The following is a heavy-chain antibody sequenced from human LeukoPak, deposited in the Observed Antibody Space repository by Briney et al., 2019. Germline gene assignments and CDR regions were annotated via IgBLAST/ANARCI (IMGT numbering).Heavy chain of an antibody. CDR2: ISWNSGSI. Sequence: LSLTCAVSGGSISSGGYSWSWIRQPPGKGLEWVSGISWNSGSIGYADSVKGRFTISRDNAKNSLYLQMNSLRAEDTALYYCAKASYYYYGMDVWGQGTTVTVSS. J-gene: IGHJ6*02. V-gene: IGHV3-9*01. CDR3: AKASYYYYGMDV. CDR1: GGSISSGGYS.